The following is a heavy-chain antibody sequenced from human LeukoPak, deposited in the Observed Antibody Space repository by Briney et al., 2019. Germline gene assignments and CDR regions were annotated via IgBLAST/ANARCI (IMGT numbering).Heavy chain of an antibody. CDR2: IYYSGST. CDR3: ARAGIAAPPPRYYYYYMDV. CDR1: GDSISSGDYY. V-gene: IGHV4-61*08. D-gene: IGHD6-13*01. Sequence: PSETLSLTCTVSGDSISSGDYYWSWIRQPPGKGLEWIGYIYYSGSTNYNPSLKSRVTISVDTSKNQFSLKLSSVTAADTAVYYCARAGIAAPPPRYYYYYMDVWGKGTTVTVSS. J-gene: IGHJ6*03.